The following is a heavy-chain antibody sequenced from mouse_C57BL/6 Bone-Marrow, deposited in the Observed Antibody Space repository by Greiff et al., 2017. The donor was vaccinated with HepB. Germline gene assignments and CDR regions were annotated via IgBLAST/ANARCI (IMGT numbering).Heavy chain of an antibody. V-gene: IGHV1-9*01. Sequence: VQLQQSGAELMKPGASVKLSCKATGYTFTGYWIEWVKQRPGHGLEWIGEILPGSGSTNYNEKFKGKATFTADTSSNTAYMQLSSLTTEDSAIYYCALFITTVVAEYYFDYWGQGTTLTVSS. D-gene: IGHD1-1*01. CDR3: ALFITTVVAEYYFDY. J-gene: IGHJ2*01. CDR2: ILPGSGST. CDR1: GYTFTGYW.